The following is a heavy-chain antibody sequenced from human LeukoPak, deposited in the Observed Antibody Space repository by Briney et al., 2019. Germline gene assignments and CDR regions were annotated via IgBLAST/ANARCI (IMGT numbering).Heavy chain of an antibody. CDR1: GFTFSSYG. CDR2: ISYDGSNK. Sequence: PGGSLRLPCAASGFTFSSYGMHWVRQAPGKGLEWVAVISYDGSNKYYADSVKGRFTISRDNSKNTLYLQMNSLRAEDTAVYYCAKVVSRFGELYYYYGMDVWGQGTTVTVSS. J-gene: IGHJ6*02. CDR3: AKVVSRFGELYYYYGMDV. V-gene: IGHV3-30*18. D-gene: IGHD3-10*01.